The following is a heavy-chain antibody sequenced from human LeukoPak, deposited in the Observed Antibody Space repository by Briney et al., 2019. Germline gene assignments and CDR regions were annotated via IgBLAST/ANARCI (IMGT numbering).Heavy chain of an antibody. CDR2: INPSDGST. D-gene: IGHD6-13*01. CDR3: VRAPRNSSTMLDY. Sequence: ASVNVSCKASGYTFTNNWIQWVRQAPGQGLEWMGLINPSDGSTAYAHRFQGRVTMTRDTSTSTVYMDLSSLRSEDTAVYYCVRAPRNSSTMLDYWGQGTLVTVSS. J-gene: IGHJ4*02. V-gene: IGHV1-46*01. CDR1: GYTFTNNW.